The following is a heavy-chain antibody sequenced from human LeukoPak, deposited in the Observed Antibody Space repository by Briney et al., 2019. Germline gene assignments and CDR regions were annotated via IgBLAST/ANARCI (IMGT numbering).Heavy chain of an antibody. D-gene: IGHD3-3*01. J-gene: IGHJ4*02. Sequence: SETLSLTCAVSGGSISSSSYYWGWIRQPPGKGLEWIGSIYYSGSTYYNPSLKSRVTISVDTSKNQFSLKLSSVTAADTAVYYCARLGALRFLEWLSQDLDYWGQGTLVTVSS. CDR3: ARLGALRFLEWLSQDLDY. CDR2: IYYSGST. V-gene: IGHV4-39*01. CDR1: GGSISSSSYY.